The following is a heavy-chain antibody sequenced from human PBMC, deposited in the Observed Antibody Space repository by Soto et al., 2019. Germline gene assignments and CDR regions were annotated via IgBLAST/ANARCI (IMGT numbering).Heavy chain of an antibody. CDR1: GLSLSNTGVG. Sequence: QITLKESGPTLVQPTQTLTLTCTFSGLSLSNTGVGVSWIRQSPGQALEWLALIYWDDDKSYSPSLKSRLNITKDISANQVVLTMTNMDPVDTATYYCAHSRGPFDYWGQGTPVTVYS. D-gene: IGHD3-10*01. CDR2: IYWDDDK. CDR3: AHSRGPFDY. V-gene: IGHV2-5*02. J-gene: IGHJ4*02.